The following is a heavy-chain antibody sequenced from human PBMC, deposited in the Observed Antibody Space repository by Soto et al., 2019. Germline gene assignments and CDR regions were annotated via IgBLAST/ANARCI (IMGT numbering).Heavy chain of an antibody. CDR3: ARGGRHVDSSGYGSTGY. Sequence: SETLSLTCTVSGGSVSSGPYSWSWIRQPPGKGLEWIGYIYYSGNTNYNPTLKSRVTISVDTSKNQFSLKLSSVTAADTAVYYCARGGRHVDSSGYGSTGYWCPRTFVTVSS. D-gene: IGHD3-22*01. J-gene: IGHJ4*02. V-gene: IGHV4-61*01. CDR1: GGSVSSGPYS. CDR2: IYYSGNT.